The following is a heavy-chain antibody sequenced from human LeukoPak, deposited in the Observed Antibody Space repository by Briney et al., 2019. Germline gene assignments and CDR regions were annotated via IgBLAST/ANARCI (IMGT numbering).Heavy chain of an antibody. CDR3: ARVRDYYYVDV. V-gene: IGHV1-18*01. CDR1: GYTFTSYG. J-gene: IGHJ6*03. Sequence: ASVKVSCKTSGYTFTSYGISWVRQAPGQGLEWMGWISAYNGNTHYAQTLQGRVTMTTDTSTSTGYMDLRSLRSDDTAVYYCARVRDYYYVDVWGKGTAVTVSS. CDR2: ISAYNGNT.